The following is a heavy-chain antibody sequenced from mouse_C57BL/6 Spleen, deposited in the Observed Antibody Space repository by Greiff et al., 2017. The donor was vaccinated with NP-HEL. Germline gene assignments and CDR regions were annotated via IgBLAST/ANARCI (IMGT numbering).Heavy chain of an antibody. J-gene: IGHJ4*01. CDR1: GYTFTSYW. CDR3: ASPYYGSSYAMDY. Sequence: VQLQQSGAELAKPGASVKLSCKASGYTFTSYWMHWVKRRPGQGLEWIGYINPSSGYTKYNQKFKDKATLTADTSSSTAYMQLSSLTYEDSAVYYCASPYYGSSYAMDYWGQGTSVTVSS. D-gene: IGHD1-1*01. CDR2: INPSSGYT. V-gene: IGHV1-7*01.